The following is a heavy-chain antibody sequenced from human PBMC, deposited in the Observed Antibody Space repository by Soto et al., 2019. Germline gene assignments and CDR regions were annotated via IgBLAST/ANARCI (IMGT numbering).Heavy chain of an antibody. V-gene: IGHV4-59*01. CDR2: VYFSGST. J-gene: IGHJ4*02. CDR3: ARYRREAVAGYTLDN. D-gene: IGHD6-13*01. CDR1: GGSISSYY. Sequence: SETLSLTCTISGGSISSYYWSWIRQTPGKGLEWIGYVYFSGSTNYNPSLKSRVLISIDTSRNQFSLKLNSMTAADTAVYYCARYRREAVAGYTLDNWGQGILVTVSS.